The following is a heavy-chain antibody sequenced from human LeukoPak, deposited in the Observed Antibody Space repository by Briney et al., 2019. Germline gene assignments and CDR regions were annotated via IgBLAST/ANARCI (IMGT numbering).Heavy chain of an antibody. J-gene: IGHJ1*01. CDR3: ARDRLAARGSFQH. CDR2: INPSGGST. V-gene: IGHV1-46*01. CDR1: GYTFTSYH. D-gene: IGHD3-16*01. Sequence: ASVKASCKASGYTFTSYHMHWVRQAPGQGLEWMGIINPSGGSTSYAQKFQGRVTMTRDTSTSTVYMELSSLRSEDTAVYYCARDRLAARGSFQHWGQGTLVTVSS.